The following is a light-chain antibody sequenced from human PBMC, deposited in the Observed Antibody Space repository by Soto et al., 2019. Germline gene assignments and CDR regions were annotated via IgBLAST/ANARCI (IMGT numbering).Light chain of an antibody. J-gene: IGLJ2*01. CDR3: SSYRSSSTPVV. CDR2: DVS. V-gene: IGLV2-14*01. CDR1: SSDIGAYNY. Sequence: QSALTQSAPVSGSPGQSITISCTGTSSDIGAYNYVTWYQQHPGKAPQVVIYDVSNRPSGVSNRFSGSKSGNTAYLTISGLQAEEEADYYCSSYRSSSTPVVFGGGTKVTVL.